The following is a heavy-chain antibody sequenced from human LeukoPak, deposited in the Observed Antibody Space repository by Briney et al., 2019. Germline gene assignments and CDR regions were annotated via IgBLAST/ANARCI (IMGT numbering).Heavy chain of an antibody. CDR1: GFTFSSYA. CDR2: ISYDGSNK. CDR3: ARGDPDNNAYYDFDY. V-gene: IGHV3-30*14. D-gene: IGHD3-22*01. Sequence: PGGSLRLSCAASGFTFSSYAMHWVRQAPGKGLEWVAVISYDGSNKYYADSVKGRFTISRDNSKNTFHLQMNSLRAEDTAVYYCARGDPDNNAYYDFDYWGQGTLVTVSS. J-gene: IGHJ4*02.